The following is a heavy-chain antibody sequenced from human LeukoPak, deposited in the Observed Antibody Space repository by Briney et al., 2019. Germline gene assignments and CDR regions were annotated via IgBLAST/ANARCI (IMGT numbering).Heavy chain of an antibody. V-gene: IGHV3-21*04. CDR2: ISSSNT. D-gene: IGHD5-12*01. J-gene: IGHJ4*02. CDR3: AKDREGLSSGYDLEYFDY. Sequence: GGSLRLSCAASGYTFSPYSMNWVRQAPGKGLEWVSSISSSNTYYADSVKGRFTISRDNSKNTLFLQMNSLRAEDTAVYYCAKDREGLSSGYDLEYFDYWGQGTLVTVSS. CDR1: GYTFSPYS.